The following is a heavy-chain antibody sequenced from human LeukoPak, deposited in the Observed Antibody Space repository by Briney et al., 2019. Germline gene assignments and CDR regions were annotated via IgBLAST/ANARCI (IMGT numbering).Heavy chain of an antibody. Sequence: GRSLRLSSAASTFTASSTYMSWVRHAHGKGLEWVSVIYTGGSTNFADTVKGRFTISRDHSKTTLYLQMNSLRAEDTAVFYCARVGHVYCSGGSCSVFWGQGTLVTVCS. CDR2: IYTGGST. CDR1: TFTASSTY. D-gene: IGHD2-15*01. CDR3: ARVGHVYCSGGSCSVF. J-gene: IGHJ4*02. V-gene: IGHV3-53*01.